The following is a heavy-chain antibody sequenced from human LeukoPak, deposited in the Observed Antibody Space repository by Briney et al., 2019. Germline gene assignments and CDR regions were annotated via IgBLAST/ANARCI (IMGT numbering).Heavy chain of an antibody. CDR1: GYTFTGYY. D-gene: IGHD3-10*01. CDR3: ARDRSRFGEFHFDY. Sequence: PGASVKVSCKASGYTFTGYYMHWVRQAPGQGLEWMGWINPNSGGTNYAQKFQGWVTMTRDTSISTAYMELSRLGSDDTAVYYCARDRSRFGEFHFDYWGQGTLVTVSS. J-gene: IGHJ4*02. CDR2: INPNSGGT. V-gene: IGHV1-2*04.